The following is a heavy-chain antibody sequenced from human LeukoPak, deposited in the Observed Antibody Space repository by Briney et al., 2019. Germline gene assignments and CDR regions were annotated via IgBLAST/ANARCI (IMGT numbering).Heavy chain of an antibody. CDR1: GYTLTELS. V-gene: IGHV1-24*01. Sequence: ASVKVSCKVSGYTLTELSMHWVRQAPGKGLEWMGGFDPEDGETIYAQKFQGRVTMTEDTSTDTAYMELSSLRSEDTAVYYCATVRGSGWRMDYRGQGTLVTVSS. CDR2: FDPEDGET. CDR3: ATVRGSGWRMDY. J-gene: IGHJ4*02. D-gene: IGHD6-19*01.